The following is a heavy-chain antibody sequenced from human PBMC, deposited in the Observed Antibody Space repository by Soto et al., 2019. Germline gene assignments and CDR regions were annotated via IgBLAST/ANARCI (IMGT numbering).Heavy chain of an antibody. CDR1: AGTFSSYA. CDR2: IIPIFGTA. Sequence: SVKVSCKASAGTFSSYAISWVRQAPGQGLEWMGGIIPIFGTANYAQKFQGRVTITADESTSTAYMELSSLRSEDTAVYYCARESLTQWLVRGGWFDPWGQGTLVTVSS. D-gene: IGHD6-19*01. V-gene: IGHV1-69*13. CDR3: ARESLTQWLVRGGWFDP. J-gene: IGHJ5*02.